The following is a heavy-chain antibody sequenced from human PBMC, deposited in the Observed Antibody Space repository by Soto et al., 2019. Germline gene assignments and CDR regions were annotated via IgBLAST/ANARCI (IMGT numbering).Heavy chain of an antibody. V-gene: IGHV1-3*01. Sequence: QVQLVQSGAEVKKPGASVKVSCTASGYTFTSYAMHWVRQAPGQRLEWMGWINAGNGNTKYSQKFQGRVTITRDKSASTAYMELSSLRSEDTAVYYFARSIVVVAAADYWGQVTLVTVSS. CDR1: GYTFTSYA. D-gene: IGHD2-21*02. CDR3: ARSIVVVAAADY. CDR2: INAGNGNT. J-gene: IGHJ4*02.